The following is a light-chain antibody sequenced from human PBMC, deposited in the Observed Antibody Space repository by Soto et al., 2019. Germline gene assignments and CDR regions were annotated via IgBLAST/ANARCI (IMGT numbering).Light chain of an antibody. CDR2: EES. CDR1: QAITNN. V-gene: IGKV1-9*01. CDR3: QQVKSYPRT. Sequence: DIXXTQSPSSLSASVGDRVTITCRASQAITNNLAWYQQKPGNPPKLLIYEESTLHSGVPSRFSGRKVGTQFILTIDSLQPEDFATYYCQQVKSYPRTFGGGTKVEIK. J-gene: IGKJ4*01.